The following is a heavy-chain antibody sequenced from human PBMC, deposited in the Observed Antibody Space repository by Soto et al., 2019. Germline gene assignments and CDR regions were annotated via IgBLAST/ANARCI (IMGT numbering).Heavy chain of an antibody. CDR1: GYSFTGYY. CDR3: ARGDYGTGGYPFPYFDY. J-gene: IGHJ4*02. CDR2: INPDSGAT. D-gene: IGHD2-8*02. V-gene: IGHV1-2*02. Sequence: HEHLVQSGAEVKRPGASLKVSCKASGYSFTGYYIHWVRQAPGQGLEWMGWINPDSGATNYAQTFQGRVTLTSDTSISPASMDLTSLTSDDTAVYYCARGDYGTGGYPFPYFDYWGQGTLVIVSS.